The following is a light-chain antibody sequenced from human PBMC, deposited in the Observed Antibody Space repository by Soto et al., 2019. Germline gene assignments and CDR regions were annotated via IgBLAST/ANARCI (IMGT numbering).Light chain of an antibody. CDR3: QQYGSSLYT. CDR2: GAS. CDR1: QSVSSGH. J-gene: IGKJ2*01. V-gene: IGKV3-20*01. Sequence: EIVLTQSPGTLSLSPGERATLSCRASQSVSSGHLAWYQQKPGQAPRLLIYGASIRATGIPDRFSGSGSGTDFPLTISRLEPEAFAVYYCQQYGSSLYTFGQGTKLEIK.